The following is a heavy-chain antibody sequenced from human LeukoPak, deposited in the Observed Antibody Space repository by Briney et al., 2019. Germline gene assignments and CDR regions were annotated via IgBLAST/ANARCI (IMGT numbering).Heavy chain of an antibody. CDR3: ASHRAGYSSSSWGRYF. J-gene: IGHJ4*02. Sequence: GGSPKISCKGSGSRFTSYWIGWVRQMPGKGLEWMGSIYPGDSDTRYSPSFQGQVTTSADKSISTAYLQWSSLKASDTAMYYCASHRAGYSSSSWGRYFWGQGTLVTVSS. CDR2: IYPGDSDT. V-gene: IGHV5-51*01. D-gene: IGHD6-6*01. CDR1: GSRFTSYW.